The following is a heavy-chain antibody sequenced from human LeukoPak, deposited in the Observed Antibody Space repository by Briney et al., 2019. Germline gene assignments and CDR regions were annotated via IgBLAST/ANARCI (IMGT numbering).Heavy chain of an antibody. CDR2: IKQDGSEK. J-gene: IGHJ4*02. D-gene: IGHD6-13*01. V-gene: IGHV3-7*03. CDR3: ARISYSSSWDFDY. CDR1: GFTFSSCA. Sequence: PGGSLRLSCAASGFTFSSCAMSWVRQAPGKGLEWVANIKQDGSEKCYVDSVKGRFTISRDNAKNSLYLQMNSLRAEDTAVYYCARISYSSSWDFDYWGRGTLVTVSS.